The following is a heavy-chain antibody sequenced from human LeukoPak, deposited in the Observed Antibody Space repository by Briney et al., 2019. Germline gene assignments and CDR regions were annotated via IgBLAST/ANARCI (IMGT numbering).Heavy chain of an antibody. CDR3: ARDSDPNFRYFDWLLSSGYGMDV. J-gene: IGHJ6*02. Sequence: GASVRVSCKASGYTFTAYYMHWVRQAPGQGLEWMGWINPNSGATNYAQKLQGRVTMTTDTSTSTAYMELRSLRSDDTAVYYCARDSDPNFRYFDWLLSSGYGMDVWGQGTTVTVSS. CDR1: GYTFTAYY. CDR2: INPNSGAT. D-gene: IGHD3-9*01. V-gene: IGHV1-2*02.